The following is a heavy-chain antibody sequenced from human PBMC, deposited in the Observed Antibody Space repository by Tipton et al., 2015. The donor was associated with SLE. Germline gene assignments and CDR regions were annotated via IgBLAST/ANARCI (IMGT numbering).Heavy chain of an antibody. D-gene: IGHD1-26*01. CDR1: GGSISSHY. CDR2: IYYSGST. V-gene: IGHV4-59*08. Sequence: TLSLTCTVSGGSISSHYWSWIRQPPGKGLEWIGYIYYSGSTNYNPSLKSRVTISVDTSKNQFSLKLSSVTAADTAVYYCARHEKWELRYFDLWGRGTLVTVSS. CDR3: ARHEKWELRYFDL. J-gene: IGHJ2*01.